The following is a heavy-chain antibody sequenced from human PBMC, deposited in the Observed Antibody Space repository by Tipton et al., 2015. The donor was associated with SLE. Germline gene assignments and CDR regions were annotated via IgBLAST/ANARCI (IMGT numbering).Heavy chain of an antibody. CDR1: GFTFNSHA. V-gene: IGHV3-23*01. Sequence: SLRLSCAASGFTFNSHAMSWVRQAPGKGLEWVSVISGSGGSTYYADSVKGRFTISRDKSKNTLYLQINSLRTDDTAVYYCAKGRDWSYFDYWGQGTLVTVSS. CDR3: AKGRDWSYFDY. J-gene: IGHJ4*02. D-gene: IGHD1-1*01. CDR2: ISGSGGST.